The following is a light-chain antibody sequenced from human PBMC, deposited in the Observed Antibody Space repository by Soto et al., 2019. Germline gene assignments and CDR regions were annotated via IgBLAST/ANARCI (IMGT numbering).Light chain of an antibody. CDR2: LNSDGSH. CDR3: QTWGTGIVV. CDR1: SGHSSYA. Sequence: QSVLTQSPSASASLGASVKLTCTLSSGHSSYAIACHQQQPEKGPRYLMKLNSDGSHSKGDGIPDRFSGSSSGAERYLTISSLQSEDEADYYCQTWGTGIVVFGGGTKVTVL. J-gene: IGLJ2*01. V-gene: IGLV4-69*01.